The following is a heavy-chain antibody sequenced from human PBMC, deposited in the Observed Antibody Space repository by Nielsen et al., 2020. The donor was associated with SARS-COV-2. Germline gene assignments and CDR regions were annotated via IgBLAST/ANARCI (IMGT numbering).Heavy chain of an antibody. V-gene: IGHV1-18*04. CDR1: GYTFTNYG. CDR2: ISGYNGDT. Sequence: ASVKVSCKASGYTFTNYGISWVRQAPGQGLEWMGWISGYNGDTNYAQKFQGRVTMTTDTSTSTAYMELSSLRSEDTAVYYCARVTMITFGGVIVTDYYYMDVWGKGTTVTVSS. J-gene: IGHJ6*03. CDR3: ARVTMITFGGVIVTDYYYMDV. D-gene: IGHD3-16*02.